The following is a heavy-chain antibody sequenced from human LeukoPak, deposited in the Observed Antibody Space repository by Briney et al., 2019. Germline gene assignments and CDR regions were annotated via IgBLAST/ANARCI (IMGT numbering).Heavy chain of an antibody. V-gene: IGHV3-49*03. CDR1: GFTFGDYA. D-gene: IGHD6-19*01. Sequence: GGSLRLSCTASGFTFGDYAMSWFRQAPGKGLEWVGFIRSKAYGGTTEYAASVKGRFTISRDDSKSIAYLQTNSLKTVDTAVYYCSSSGWSIDYWGQGTLVTVSS. CDR3: SSSGWSIDY. J-gene: IGHJ4*02. CDR2: IRSKAYGGTT.